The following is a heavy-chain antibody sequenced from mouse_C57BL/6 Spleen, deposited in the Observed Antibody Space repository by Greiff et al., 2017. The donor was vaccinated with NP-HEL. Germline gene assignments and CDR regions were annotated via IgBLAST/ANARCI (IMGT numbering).Heavy chain of an antibody. CDR2: ISYDGSN. D-gene: IGHD2-5*01. CDR3: AREGSNYWYFDV. J-gene: IGHJ1*03. Sequence: EVKLVESGPGLVKPSQSLSLTCSVTGYSITSGYYWNWIRQFPGNKLEWMGYISYDGSNNYNPSLKNRISITRDTSKNQFFLKLNSVTTEDTATYYCAREGSNYWYFDVWGTGTTVTVSS. V-gene: IGHV3-6*01. CDR1: GYSITSGYY.